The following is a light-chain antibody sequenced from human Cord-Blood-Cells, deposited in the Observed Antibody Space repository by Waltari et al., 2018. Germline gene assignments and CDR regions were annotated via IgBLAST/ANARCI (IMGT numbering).Light chain of an antibody. Sequence: SYVLTQPPSVSVAPGQTARITCGGNHIGSKSVHWYQQKQGQAAVLVVYDDSDRHSGIPERFSGSNSGNTATLTISRVEAGDEADYYCQVWDSSSDHYVFGTGTKVTVL. CDR1: HIGSKS. CDR2: DDS. CDR3: QVWDSSSDHYV. J-gene: IGLJ1*01. V-gene: IGLV3-21*02.